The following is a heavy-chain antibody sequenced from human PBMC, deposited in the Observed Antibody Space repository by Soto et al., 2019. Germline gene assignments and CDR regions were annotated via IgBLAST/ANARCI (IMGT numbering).Heavy chain of an antibody. V-gene: IGHV3-23*01. Sequence: EVQLLESGGGLVQPGGSLRLSCAASGFTFSSYAMSWVRQAPGKGLEWVSAISGSGGSTYYADSVKGRFTISRDNAKNTLDLQMNSLRSDDKAVYYCAKDETAMGLGFDYWGQGTLVTVSS. CDR2: ISGSGGST. CDR3: AKDETAMGLGFDY. J-gene: IGHJ4*02. CDR1: GFTFSSYA. D-gene: IGHD1-1*01.